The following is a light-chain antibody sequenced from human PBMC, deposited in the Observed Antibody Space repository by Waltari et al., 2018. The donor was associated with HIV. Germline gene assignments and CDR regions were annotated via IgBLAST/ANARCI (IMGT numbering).Light chain of an antibody. CDR1: ALPKQY. Sequence: SYELTQPPSVSVSPGQTARITCSGDALPKQYAYWYQQKPGQAPVLVIYKDSERPSGIPERCSGSSSGKTATLIISGVQAEDEADYYCQSADSSGTYWVFGGGTKLTVL. CDR3: QSADSSGTYWV. V-gene: IGLV3-25*03. CDR2: KDS. J-gene: IGLJ3*02.